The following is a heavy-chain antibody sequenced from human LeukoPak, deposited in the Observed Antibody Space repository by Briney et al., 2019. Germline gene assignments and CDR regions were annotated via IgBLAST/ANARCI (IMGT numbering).Heavy chain of an antibody. D-gene: IGHD4-17*01. CDR2: ISYDGSNK. Sequence: GGSLRLSCVASGFPFSSYWMTWVRQAPGKGLEWVPVISYDGSNKYYADSVKGRFTISRDNSKNTLYLQMNSLRAEDTAVYYCARDDYGDDTPFDYWGQGTLVTVSS. CDR3: ARDDYGDDTPFDY. V-gene: IGHV3-30-3*01. CDR1: GFPFSSYW. J-gene: IGHJ4*02.